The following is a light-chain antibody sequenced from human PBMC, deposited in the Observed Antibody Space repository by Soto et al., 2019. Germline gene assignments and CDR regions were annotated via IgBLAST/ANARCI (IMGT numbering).Light chain of an antibody. J-gene: IGKJ4*01. CDR3: QQRSKWPLT. Sequence: EIVLTQSPATLSLSPGERATHSCRASQSVSTYLAWYQQKSGQTPRLLIYDASNRATGIPARFSGSGSGTDFTLTISSLEPEDFAVYYCQQRSKWPLTFGGGTKVDIK. CDR2: DAS. CDR1: QSVSTY. V-gene: IGKV3-11*01.